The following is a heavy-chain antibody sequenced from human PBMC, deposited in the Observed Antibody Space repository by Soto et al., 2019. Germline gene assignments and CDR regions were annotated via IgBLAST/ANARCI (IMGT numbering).Heavy chain of an antibody. CDR1: GYTFTSYG. Sequence: ASVKVSCKASGYTFTSYGISWVRQAPGQGLEWMGWISAYNGNTNYAQKLQGRVTMTTDTSTSTAYMELRSLRSDDTAVYYCARDERSSMEQLVLGNDAFDIWGQGTMVTVSS. CDR2: ISAYNGNT. D-gene: IGHD6-6*01. CDR3: ARDERSSMEQLVLGNDAFDI. V-gene: IGHV1-18*01. J-gene: IGHJ3*02.